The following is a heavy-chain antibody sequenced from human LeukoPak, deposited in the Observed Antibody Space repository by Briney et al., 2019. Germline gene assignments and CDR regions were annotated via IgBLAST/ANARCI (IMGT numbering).Heavy chain of an antibody. CDR3: ARHPLQRYYFDY. CDR2: INHGGST. J-gene: IGHJ4*02. CDR1: GGSFSGYY. Sequence: SETLSLTCAVYGGSFSGYYWSWIRQPPGKGLEWIGEINHGGSTNYNPSLKSRLTISVDTSKNQFSLKLSSVTAADTAVYYCARHPLQRYYFDYWGQGTLVTVSS. V-gene: IGHV4-34*01. D-gene: IGHD4-11*01.